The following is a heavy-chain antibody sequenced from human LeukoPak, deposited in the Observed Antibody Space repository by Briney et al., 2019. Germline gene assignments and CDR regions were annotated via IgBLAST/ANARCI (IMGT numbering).Heavy chain of an antibody. CDR3: AWYDFWSGYYSS. D-gene: IGHD3-3*01. Sequence: GASLQISCQGSGYSFTSYWIGWVRQLPGKGLEWMGIIYPGDSDTRYSPSFQGQVTISADKSISTAYLQWSSLKASDTAMYYCAWYDFWSGYYSSWGQGTLVTVSS. CDR1: GYSFTSYW. J-gene: IGHJ5*02. V-gene: IGHV5-51*01. CDR2: IYPGDSDT.